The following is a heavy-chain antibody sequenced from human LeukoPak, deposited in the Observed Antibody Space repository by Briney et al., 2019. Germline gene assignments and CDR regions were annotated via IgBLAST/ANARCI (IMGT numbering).Heavy chain of an antibody. Sequence: SQTLSLTCAVYGGSISSGGYSWIWIRQPPGKGLEWIGYIYHSGSTYYNPSLKSRVTISVDRSKNQFSLKLSSVTAADTAVYYCARGARGQQDYWGQGTLVTVSS. D-gene: IGHD6-13*01. J-gene: IGHJ4*02. V-gene: IGHV4-30-2*01. CDR1: GGSISSGGYS. CDR3: ARGARGQQDY. CDR2: IYHSGST.